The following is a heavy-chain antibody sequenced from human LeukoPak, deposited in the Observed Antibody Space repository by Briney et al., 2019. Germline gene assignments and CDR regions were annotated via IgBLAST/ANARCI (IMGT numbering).Heavy chain of an antibody. J-gene: IGHJ6*02. CDR2: ISSSGSTI. CDR1: GFTFSSYE. D-gene: IGHD3-22*01. CDR3: ARDLLNYYDSSGYYTYYYGMDV. V-gene: IGHV3-48*03. Sequence: GGSLRLSCAASGFTFSSYEMNRVRQAPGKGLEWVSYISSSGSTIYYADSVKGRFTISRDNAKNSLYLQMNSLRAEDTAVYYCARDLLNYYDSSGYYTYYYGMDVWGQGTTVTVSS.